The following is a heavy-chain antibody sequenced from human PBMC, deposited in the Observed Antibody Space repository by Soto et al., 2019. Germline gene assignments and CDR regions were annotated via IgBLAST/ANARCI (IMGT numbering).Heavy chain of an antibody. CDR2: ISAYNGNT. CDR1: GYTFTSYG. V-gene: IGHV1-18*04. D-gene: IGHD3-10*01. J-gene: IGHJ3*02. CDR3: ARERITYYYGSGTNTVSANAFDI. Sequence: QVQLVQSGAEVKKPGASVKVSCKASGYTFTSYGISWVRQAPGQGLEWMGWISAYNGNTNYAQKLQGRVTMTTDTSTSTDYMELRSLRSDDTAVYYCARERITYYYGSGTNTVSANAFDIWGQGTMVTVSS.